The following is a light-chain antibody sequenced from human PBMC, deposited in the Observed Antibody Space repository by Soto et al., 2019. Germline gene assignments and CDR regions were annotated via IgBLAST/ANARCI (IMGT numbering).Light chain of an antibody. CDR1: QSVSSRS. CDR3: HHDNKWPRT. V-gene: IGKV3-20*01. Sequence: DIAFTQAPGNLCASALPRATLSCRASQSVSSRSLAWYQQKPGQAPRLLISGASSRAADIPDRFSGSGSGTDFTLTINRLEPEDFAVYYCHHDNKWPRTFGQGTKVEIK. J-gene: IGKJ1*01. CDR2: GAS.